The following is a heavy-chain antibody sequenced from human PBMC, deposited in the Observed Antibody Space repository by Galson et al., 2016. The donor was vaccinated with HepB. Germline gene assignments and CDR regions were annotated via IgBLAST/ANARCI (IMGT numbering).Heavy chain of an antibody. V-gene: IGHV3-72*01. J-gene: IGHJ2*01. Sequence: SLRLSCAASGFMFSDHYMDWVRQAPGKGLEWVARTRNKARSYTTEYAASVKGRFTISRGDSQNSVYLQMNSLNTEDTALYYCIRASSSSGYWYLDLWGRGTLVTVSS. D-gene: IGHD6-6*01. CDR3: IRASSSSGYWYLDL. CDR1: GFMFSDHY. CDR2: TRNKARSYTT.